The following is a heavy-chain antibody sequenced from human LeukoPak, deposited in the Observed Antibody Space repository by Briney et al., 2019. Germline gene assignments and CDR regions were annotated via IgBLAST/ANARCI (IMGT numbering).Heavy chain of an antibody. V-gene: IGHV3-11*01. CDR1: GFTFSDYY. Sequence: TAGGSLRLSCAASGFTFSDYYMSWIRQAPGKGLEWVSYISSSGSTIYYADSVKGRFTISRDNAKNSLYLQMNSLRAEDTAVYYCARAAYYDILTGYYKGTHIDYWGQGTLVTVSS. CDR2: ISSSGSTI. J-gene: IGHJ4*02. D-gene: IGHD3-9*01. CDR3: ARAAYYDILTGYYKGTHIDY.